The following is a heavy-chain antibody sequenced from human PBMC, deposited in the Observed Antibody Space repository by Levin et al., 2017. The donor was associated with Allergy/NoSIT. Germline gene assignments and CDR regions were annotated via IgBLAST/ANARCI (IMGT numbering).Heavy chain of an antibody. CDR3: ARAPIYRAGVYYYYDGMDV. Sequence: SETLSLTCTVSGGSISRYYWSWIRQPAGKGLEWIGRIYTSGSTNYNPSLKSRVTMSVDTSKNQFSLKLSSVTAADTAVYYCARAPIYRAGVYYYYDGMDVWGQGTTVTVSS. CDR1: GGSISRYY. CDR2: IYTSGST. D-gene: IGHD3-16*02. V-gene: IGHV4-4*07. J-gene: IGHJ6*02.